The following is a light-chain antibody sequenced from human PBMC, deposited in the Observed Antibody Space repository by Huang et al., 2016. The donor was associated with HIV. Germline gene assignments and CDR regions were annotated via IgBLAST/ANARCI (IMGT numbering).Light chain of an antibody. CDR2: AAS. CDR1: QGLSNS. Sequence: DIQMTQSPSSLSASVGDRVTITCRASQGLSNSLAWYQQKPGKAPKILLYAASRLESGVPSRFSGSGSGTDYTLTISSLQPEDFATYHCQQYYSNPTFGPGTKVDI. V-gene: IGKV1-NL1*01. CDR3: QQYYSNPT. J-gene: IGKJ3*01.